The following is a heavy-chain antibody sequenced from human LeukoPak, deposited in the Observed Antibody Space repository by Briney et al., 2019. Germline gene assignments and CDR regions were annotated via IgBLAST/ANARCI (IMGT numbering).Heavy chain of an antibody. D-gene: IGHD3-10*01. CDR3: ASYYGSGILPY. CDR1: GVSISSSNSY. J-gene: IGHJ4*02. CDR2: IYYSGNT. Sequence: SETLSLTCTVSGVSISSSNSYWGWIRQPPGKGLEWIGSIYYSGNTYYNASLKSQVSISIDTSKNQFSLRLTSVTAADMAVYYCASYYGSGILPYWGQGTLVTVSS. V-gene: IGHV4-39*01.